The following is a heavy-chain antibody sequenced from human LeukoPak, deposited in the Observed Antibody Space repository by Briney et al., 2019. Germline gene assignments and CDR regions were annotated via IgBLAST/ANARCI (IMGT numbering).Heavy chain of an antibody. CDR2: IIPIFGTA. CDR3: ASSLEMATILGAFDI. CDR1: GGTFSSYA. D-gene: IGHD5-24*01. J-gene: IGHJ3*02. V-gene: IGHV1-69*06. Sequence: ASVKVSCKASGGTFSSYAISWVRQAPGQGLEWMGGIIPIFGTANYAQKFQGRVTITADKSTSTAYMELSSLRPEDTAVYYCASSLEMATILGAFDIWGQGTMVTVSS.